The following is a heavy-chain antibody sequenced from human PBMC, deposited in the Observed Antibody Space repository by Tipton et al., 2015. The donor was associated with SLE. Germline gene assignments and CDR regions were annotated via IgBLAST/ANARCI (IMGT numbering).Heavy chain of an antibody. Sequence: GSLRLSCTASGFTFSDYGMHWVRQAPGKGLEWVAFIRYDGSNKYYADSVKGRFTISRDNSKNTLYMQMNSLRAEDTAVYYCARGLFLWFGTHIVFDIWGQGSRVSISS. CDR3: ARGLFLWFGTHIVFDI. CDR1: GFTFSDYG. D-gene: IGHD3-10*01. CDR2: IRYDGSNK. V-gene: IGHV3-30*02. J-gene: IGHJ3*02.